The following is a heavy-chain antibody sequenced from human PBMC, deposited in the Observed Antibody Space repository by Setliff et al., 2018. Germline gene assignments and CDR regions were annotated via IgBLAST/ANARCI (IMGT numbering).Heavy chain of an antibody. Sequence: PGGSLRLSCDASGFTLSGYSMNWVRQAPGKGLEWVANIKQDGGVTSYVDSVKGRFTISRDTAKRSVYLQMSSLRADDTAVYYCARGEYDNFWRGHSGYFDYWGQGALVTVSS. CDR1: GFTLSGYS. D-gene: IGHD3-3*01. J-gene: IGHJ4*02. CDR3: ARGEYDNFWRGHSGYFDY. CDR2: IKQDGGVT. V-gene: IGHV3-7*03.